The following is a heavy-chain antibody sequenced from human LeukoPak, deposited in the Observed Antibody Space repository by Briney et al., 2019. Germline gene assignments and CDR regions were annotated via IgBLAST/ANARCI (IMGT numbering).Heavy chain of an antibody. CDR1: GMTFSDAW. V-gene: IGHV3-15*01. CDR3: VRGGLYHYSGTSGDY. CDR2: IKSKGSGGTI. J-gene: IGHJ4*02. D-gene: IGHD1-26*01. Sequence: GGSLRLSCAASGMTFSDAWMSWVRQAPGKGLEWVGRIKSKGSGGTIDYVGSVKGRFTISRDNAESSLYLQLSSLGAEDTAVYYCVRGGLYHYSGTSGDYWGQGTLVTVSS.